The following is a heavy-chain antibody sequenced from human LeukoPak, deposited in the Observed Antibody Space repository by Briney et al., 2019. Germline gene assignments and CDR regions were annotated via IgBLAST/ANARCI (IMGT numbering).Heavy chain of an antibody. Sequence: ASVKVSCKASGYTFTGYYMHWVRQAPGQGLEWMGWINPNSGGTNYTQKFQGRVTMTRDTSISTAYMELSRLRSDDTAVYYCASRGHSGYGDRHAPAKYYYYGMDVWGQGTTVTVSS. CDR2: INPNSGGT. CDR3: ASRGHSGYGDRHAPAKYYYYGMDV. J-gene: IGHJ6*02. D-gene: IGHD5-12*01. V-gene: IGHV1-2*02. CDR1: GYTFTGYY.